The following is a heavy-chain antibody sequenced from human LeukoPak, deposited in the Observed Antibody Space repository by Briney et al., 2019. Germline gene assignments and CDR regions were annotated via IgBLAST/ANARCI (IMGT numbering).Heavy chain of an antibody. CDR2: ISYDGSNK. CDR1: GFTFSSYA. V-gene: IGHV3-30*04. D-gene: IGHD2-8*02. CDR3: ARVQGGTGFDY. J-gene: IGHJ4*02. Sequence: GRSLRLSCAASGFTFSSYAMHWVRQAPGKGLEWVAVISYDGSNKYYADSVKGRFTISRDNSKNTLYLQMNSLRDEDTAVYYCARVQGGTGFDYWGQGTLVTVSS.